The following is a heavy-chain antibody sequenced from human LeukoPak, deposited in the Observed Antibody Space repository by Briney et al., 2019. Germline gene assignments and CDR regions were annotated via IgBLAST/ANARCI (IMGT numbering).Heavy chain of an antibody. Sequence: GSLRLSCAASGFTFSSYAMSWVRQAPGKGLEWVSVIYSGGSTYYADSVKGRFTISRDNSKNTLYLQMNSLRAEDTAVYYCARGIWTALDYWGQGTLVTVSS. D-gene: IGHD2-21*02. CDR3: ARGIWTALDY. CDR2: IYSGGST. CDR1: GFTFSSYA. V-gene: IGHV3-66*01. J-gene: IGHJ4*02.